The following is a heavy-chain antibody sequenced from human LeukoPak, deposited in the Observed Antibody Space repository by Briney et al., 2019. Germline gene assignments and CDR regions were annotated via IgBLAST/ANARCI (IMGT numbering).Heavy chain of an antibody. Sequence: ASVKVSCKASGYTFTSYGISWVRQAPGQGLEWMGWISAYNGNTNYAQKLQGRVTMTTDTSTSTAYMELRSLRSDDTGVYYCARELRDYDFWSGKDYYYGMDVWGQGTTVTVSS. CDR2: ISAYNGNT. J-gene: IGHJ6*02. V-gene: IGHV1-18*01. CDR1: GYTFTSYG. CDR3: ARELRDYDFWSGKDYYYGMDV. D-gene: IGHD3-3*01.